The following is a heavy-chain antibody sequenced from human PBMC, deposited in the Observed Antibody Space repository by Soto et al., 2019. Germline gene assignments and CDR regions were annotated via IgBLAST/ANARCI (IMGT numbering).Heavy chain of an antibody. J-gene: IGHJ3*02. CDR1: GGSVSSSSYY. CDR2: IYYSGST. V-gene: IGHV4-39*01. Sequence: SETLSLTSTVSGGSVSSSSYYWGWIRQPPGKGLEWIGSIYYSGSTYYNPSLKSRVTISVDTSKNQFSLKLSSVTAADTAVYYCASLYSGYDWVHDYGDHPNVIAFDIWGQGTMVTVSS. CDR3: ASLYSGYDWVHDYGDHPNVIAFDI. D-gene: IGHD5-12*01.